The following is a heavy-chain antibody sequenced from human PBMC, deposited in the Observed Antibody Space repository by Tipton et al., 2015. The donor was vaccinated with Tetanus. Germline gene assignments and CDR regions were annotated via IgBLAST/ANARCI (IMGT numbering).Heavy chain of an antibody. CDR2: TYYRSKWSN. V-gene: IGHV6-1*01. Sequence: GLVKPSQTLSVTCVISGDRLSSDIAAWYWIRQSPSRGLEWLGRTYYRSKWSNDYAVSVKSRVTITSDTSKNQFSLQLALVTAADTAIYYCARERIEAFYYHGLDVWGPGTTVTVSS. CDR1: GDRLSSDIAA. J-gene: IGHJ6*02. CDR3: ARERIEAFYYHGLDV. D-gene: IGHD2-21*01.